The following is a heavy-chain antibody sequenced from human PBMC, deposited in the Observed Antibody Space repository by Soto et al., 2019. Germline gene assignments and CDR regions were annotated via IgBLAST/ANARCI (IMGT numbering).Heavy chain of an antibody. V-gene: IGHV3-30-3*01. CDR2: ISYDGSNK. CDR3: ARNLEWLTVPYGMDV. J-gene: IGHJ6*02. CDR1: GFTFSSYA. D-gene: IGHD3-3*01. Sequence: QVQLVESGGGVVQPGRSLRLSCAASGFTFSSYAMHWVRQAPGKGLEWVAVISYDGSNKYYADSVKGRFTISRDNSKNTLYLQMNSLRAEDTVVYYCARNLEWLTVPYGMDVWGQGTTVTVSS.